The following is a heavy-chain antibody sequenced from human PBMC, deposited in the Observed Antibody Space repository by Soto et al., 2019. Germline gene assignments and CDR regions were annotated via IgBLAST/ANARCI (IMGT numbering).Heavy chain of an antibody. CDR1: GYTFTSYG. CDR2: ISAYNGNT. D-gene: IGHD3-16*02. J-gene: IGHJ3*02. CDR3: ARFDLGDYDYIWGSYRQPPDAFDI. V-gene: IGHV1-18*01. Sequence: ASVKVSCKASGYTFTSYGISWVRQAPGQGLEWMGWISAYNGNTNYAQKLQGRVTMTTDTSTSTAYMELRSLRSDDTAVYYCARFDLGDYDYIWGSYRQPPDAFDIWGQGTMVTVSS.